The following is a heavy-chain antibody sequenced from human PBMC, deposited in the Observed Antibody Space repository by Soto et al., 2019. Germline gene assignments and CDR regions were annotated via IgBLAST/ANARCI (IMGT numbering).Heavy chain of an antibody. Sequence: EVQVVESGGGLVQPGVSLRLSCAASGFTFTNYWMHWVRQVPGEGLVWVSRIDNHGDGTSYADFVKGRFTISRDNAKNTLYLQLNSLRVVDKAIYYCGTVFEKWGQGTMVTVSS. V-gene: IGHV3-74*01. CDR3: GTVFEK. CDR2: IDNHGDGT. CDR1: GFTFTNYW. J-gene: IGHJ3*02.